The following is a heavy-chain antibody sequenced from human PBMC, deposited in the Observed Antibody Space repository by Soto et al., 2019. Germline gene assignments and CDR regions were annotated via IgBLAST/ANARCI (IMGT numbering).Heavy chain of an antibody. CDR1: GGSISSGGYY. CDR2: IYYSGST. J-gene: IGHJ4*02. CDR3: ARVPLGYCSGGSCYHVDY. Sequence: PSETLSLTCTVSGGSISSGGYYWSWIRQHPGKGLEWIGYIYYSGSTYYNPSLKIRVTISVDTSKNQFSLKLSSVTAADTDVYYCARVPLGYCSGGSCYHVDYWGQGTLVTVSS. V-gene: IGHV4-31*03. D-gene: IGHD2-15*01.